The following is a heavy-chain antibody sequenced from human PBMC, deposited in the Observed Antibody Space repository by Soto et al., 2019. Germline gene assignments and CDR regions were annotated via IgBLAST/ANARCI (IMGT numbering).Heavy chain of an antibody. CDR1: GDSIDRSNYY. J-gene: IGHJ4*02. Sequence: QLQLQELGPGVVKPSETLSLTCTVSGDSIDRSNYYWDWIRQPPGKGLEWIGTTYYNGNAYYNPSLKSRVTMSVDTSKNQFSLKLISVTAADTAVYYCARHFVAVVIKGWGYWGQGALVTVSS. D-gene: IGHD3-22*01. CDR3: ARHFVAVVIKGWGY. CDR2: TYYNGNA. V-gene: IGHV4-39*01.